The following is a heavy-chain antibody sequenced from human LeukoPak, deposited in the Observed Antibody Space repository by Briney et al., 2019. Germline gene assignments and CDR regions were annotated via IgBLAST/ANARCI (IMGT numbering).Heavy chain of an antibody. J-gene: IGHJ4*02. Sequence: PSETLSLTCTVSGGSISGYYWSWVRQPPGKGLEWIGYLYSSGSTNYNPSLKSRVTISLDTSESQFSLKLSSVTAADTAVYYCARHYYDRSDSYSFDYWGQGTLVTVSP. D-gene: IGHD3-22*01. CDR3: ARHYYDRSDSYSFDY. V-gene: IGHV4-59*08. CDR1: GGSISGYY. CDR2: LYSSGST.